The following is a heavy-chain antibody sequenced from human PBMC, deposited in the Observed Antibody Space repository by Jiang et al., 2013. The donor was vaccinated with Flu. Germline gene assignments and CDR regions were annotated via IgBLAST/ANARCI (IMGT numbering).Heavy chain of an antibody. CDR2: ISFDGSNK. CDR1: GFSFSTSG. CDR3: AKDLTVFCAGDCPVFDY. J-gene: IGHJ4*02. V-gene: IGHV3-30*18. D-gene: IGHD2-21*01. Sequence: AASGFSFSTSGMHWVRQAPGKGLEWVAVISFDGSNKYYADSVKGRFTISRDNSKNMLHLQMNSLRAEDTAVYYCAKDLTVFCAGDCPVFDYWGQGVLVTVSS.